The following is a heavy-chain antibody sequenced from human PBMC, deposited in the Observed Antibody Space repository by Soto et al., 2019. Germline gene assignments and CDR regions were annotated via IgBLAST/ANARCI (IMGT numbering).Heavy chain of an antibody. CDR3: VRDTMRASAAASLDY. Sequence: GSLRLSCAASGFTFSTYEFNCVRQAPGRGLEWISYISVSGNIIRYADSVKGRFNISRDNAENSLHLHMSSLRVDDTAVYFCVRDTMRASAAASLDYWGQGTQVAVSS. CDR1: GFTFSTYE. V-gene: IGHV3-48*03. J-gene: IGHJ4*02. CDR2: ISVSGNII. D-gene: IGHD6-13*01.